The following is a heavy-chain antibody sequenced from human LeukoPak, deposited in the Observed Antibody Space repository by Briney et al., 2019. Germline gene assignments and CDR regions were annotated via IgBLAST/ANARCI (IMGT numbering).Heavy chain of an antibody. D-gene: IGHD3-22*01. Sequence: GGSLRLSCAASGFTVSSNYMSWVRQAPGKGLEWVSVIYSGGSTYYADSVKGRFTISRDNSKNTLYLQMNSLRAEDTAVYYCARDTFYDSSGYLDYWGQGTLVTVSS. CDR3: ARDTFYDSSGYLDY. V-gene: IGHV3-53*01. J-gene: IGHJ4*02. CDR1: GFTVSSNY. CDR2: IYSGGST.